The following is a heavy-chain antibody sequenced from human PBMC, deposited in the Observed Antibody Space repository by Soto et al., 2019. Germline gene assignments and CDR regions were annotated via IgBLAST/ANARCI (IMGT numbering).Heavy chain of an antibody. CDR1: GYTFTSYQ. D-gene: IGHD3-3*01. CDR2: INPSGGRI. V-gene: IGHV1-46*01. Sequence: QMQLVQSGAEVKKPGASVKVSCKASGYTFTSYQMHWERQAPGQGLEWMGIINPSGGRITYAPRFQGRVMMTRDTSTNTVYMELRSLRSEDTAVYYCARDGPPTTTGVGPSYTMDVWGQGTTVTVS. J-gene: IGHJ6*02. CDR3: ARDGPPTTTGVGPSYTMDV.